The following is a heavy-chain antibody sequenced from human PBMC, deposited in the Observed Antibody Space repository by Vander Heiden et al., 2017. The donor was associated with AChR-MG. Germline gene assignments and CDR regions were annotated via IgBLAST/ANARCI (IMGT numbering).Heavy chain of an antibody. J-gene: IGHJ4*02. V-gene: IGHV3-43*01. Sequence: EVQLVESGGVVVQPGGSLRLPCAASGFTFDDYTMHWVRQAPGKGLEWVSLISWDGGSTYYADSVKGRFTISRDNSKNSLYLQMNSLRTEDTALYYCAKDILGDSSGWWGVDYWGQGTLVTVSS. CDR2: ISWDGGST. D-gene: IGHD6-19*01. CDR1: GFTFDDYT. CDR3: AKDILGDSSGWWGVDY.